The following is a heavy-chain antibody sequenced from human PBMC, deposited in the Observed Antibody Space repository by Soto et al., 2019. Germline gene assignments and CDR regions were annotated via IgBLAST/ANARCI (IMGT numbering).Heavy chain of an antibody. V-gene: IGHV3-30-3*01. CDR3: ATTLEIYGDSTKDYYYGMDV. J-gene: IGHJ6*02. D-gene: IGHD4-17*01. CDR1: GFTFSSYA. CDR2: ISYDGSNK. Sequence: GGSLRLSCAASGFTFSSYAMHWVRQAPGKGLEWVAVISYDGSNKYYADSVKGRFTISRDNSKNTLYLQMNSLRAEDTAVYYCATTLEIYGDSTKDYYYGMDVWGQGTTVTVSS.